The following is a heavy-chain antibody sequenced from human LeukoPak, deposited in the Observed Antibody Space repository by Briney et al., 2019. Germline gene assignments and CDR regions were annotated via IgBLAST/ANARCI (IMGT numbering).Heavy chain of an antibody. J-gene: IGHJ4*02. CDR2: IKIKIDGATA. D-gene: IGHD3-10*01. Sequence: GGSLRLSCAASGFTFSNTWMSWVRQAPGKGLEWVGRIKIKIDGATADYAAPVKGRFTISRDDSKDTLYLQMNSLKTEDTAVYFCARGATYYYGNFDYWGQGALVTVSS. V-gene: IGHV3-15*01. CDR1: GFTFSNTW. CDR3: ARGATYYYGNFDY.